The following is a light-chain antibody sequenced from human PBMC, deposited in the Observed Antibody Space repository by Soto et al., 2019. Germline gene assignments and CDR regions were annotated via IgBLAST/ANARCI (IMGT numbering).Light chain of an antibody. V-gene: IGKV3-20*01. CDR1: QSVDYNN. Sequence: EIVLTQSPGTLSLSPGERATLSCRASQSVDYNNLAWYQQKPGQAPRLLISHASRRATGIPDRFSGSGSGTDFPLTISRLEPEDFAVYHCQQHGNSPGTFGQGTRVEIK. CDR3: QQHGNSPGT. CDR2: HAS. J-gene: IGKJ1*01.